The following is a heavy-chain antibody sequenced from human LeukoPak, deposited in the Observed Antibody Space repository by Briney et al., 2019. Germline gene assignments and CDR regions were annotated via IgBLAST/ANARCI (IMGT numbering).Heavy chain of an antibody. V-gene: IGHV3-23*01. CDR2: LVMSGGTA. J-gene: IGHJ4*02. CDR3: AKPLARYDSSGYYPGYFDS. D-gene: IGHD3-22*01. CDR1: GFTFRNYG. Sequence: GGSLRLSCTASGFTFRNYGMNWVRQAPGKGLEWVSGLVMSGGTANYADSVKGRFTISRDNSKNTLYLQMNSLRAEDTAVYYCAKPLARYDSSGYYPGYFDSWGQGTLVTVSS.